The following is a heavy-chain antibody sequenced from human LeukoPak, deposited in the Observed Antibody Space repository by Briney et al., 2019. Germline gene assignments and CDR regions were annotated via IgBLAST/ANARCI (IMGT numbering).Heavy chain of an antibody. CDR1: GFTFSTYG. Sequence: PGKSLRLSCAASGFTFSTYGMHWVRQAPGKGLEWVAVISSDGSAKYYTDSVKGRFTMARDNAKNTLYLQMNSLRAEDTAVYYCARGENSKTYPVSGYWGQGTLVTVSS. J-gene: IGHJ4*02. D-gene: IGHD4-11*01. CDR3: ARGENSKTYPVSGY. V-gene: IGHV3-30*03. CDR2: ISSDGSAK.